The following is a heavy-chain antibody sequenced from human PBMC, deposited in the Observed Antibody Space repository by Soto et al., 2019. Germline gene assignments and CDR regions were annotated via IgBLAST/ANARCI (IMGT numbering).Heavy chain of an antibody. CDR1: GFSFSSFA. D-gene: IGHD2-8*01. CDR3: AKTRGAMIYAISVYGMDV. Sequence: EVQLLESGGGFIHPGGSLRLSCAASGFSFSSFAMNWVRQAPGKGLEWVSIISGSADSTFYADSVKGRFTISRDNSKSKPYLQINSLRAEDKAVYYCAKTRGAMIYAISVYGMDVWGQGTTVTVSS. J-gene: IGHJ6*02. V-gene: IGHV3-23*01. CDR2: ISGSADST.